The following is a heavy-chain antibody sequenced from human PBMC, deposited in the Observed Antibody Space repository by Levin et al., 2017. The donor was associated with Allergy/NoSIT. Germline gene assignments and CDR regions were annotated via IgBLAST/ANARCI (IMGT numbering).Heavy chain of an antibody. CDR3: ARGRELSGVSDWELNDY. CDR2: INPKSGGT. J-gene: IGHJ4*02. CDR1: GYTFIGYF. D-gene: IGHD1-26*01. V-gene: IGHV1-2*02. Sequence: ASVKVSCKASGYTFIGYFMHWVRQAPGQGLEWMGWINPKSGGTNYAQRFQGRVTLTRDTSISTVYMELSRLRSDDTAVYYCARGRELSGVSDWELNDYWGQGTLVTVSS.